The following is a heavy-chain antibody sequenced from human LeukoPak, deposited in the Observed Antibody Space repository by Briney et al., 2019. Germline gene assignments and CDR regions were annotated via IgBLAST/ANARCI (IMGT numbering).Heavy chain of an antibody. CDR3: ARDIVVVPAVGLNYYYYGMDV. J-gene: IGHJ6*04. Sequence: SVKVSCKASGGTFSSYAISWVRQAPGQGLEWMGGIIPIFGTANYAQKFQGRVTITAGESTSTAYMELSSLRSEDTAVYYCARDIVVVPAVGLNYYYYGMDVWGKGTTVTVSS. CDR2: IIPIFGTA. CDR1: GGTFSSYA. V-gene: IGHV1-69*01. D-gene: IGHD2-2*01.